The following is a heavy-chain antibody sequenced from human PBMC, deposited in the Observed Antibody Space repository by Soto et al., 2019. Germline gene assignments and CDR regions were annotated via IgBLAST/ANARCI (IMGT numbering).Heavy chain of an antibody. CDR2: IHYSGTT. V-gene: IGHV4-59*08. Sequence: LSLTCTVSGGSMRNYFWTWIRQPPGKGLEWIGYIHYSGTTSFFPSYNPSLKSRVTISVDTSKNQFSLKLTSVTAADTAVYYCARQEVPQWFTKGYYGMDVWDQGTTVTVSS. CDR3: ARQEVPQWFTKGYYGMDV. J-gene: IGHJ6*02. CDR1: GGSMRNYF. D-gene: IGHD2-8*01.